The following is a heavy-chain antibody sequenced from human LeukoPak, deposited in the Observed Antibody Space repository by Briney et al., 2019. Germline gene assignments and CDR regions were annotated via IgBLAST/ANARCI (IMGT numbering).Heavy chain of an antibody. CDR3: ARIPQRRTLRGYSIDY. CDR1: GGXISSYY. CDR2: IYYSGST. D-gene: IGHD5-18*01. J-gene: IGHJ4*02. Sequence: SETLSLTCTVSGGXISSYYCSWIRQPPGKGLEWIGYIYYSGSTNYNPSLKSRVTISVDTSKNQFSLKLSSVTAADTAVYYCARIPQRRTLRGYSIDYWGQGTLVTVSS. V-gene: IGHV4-59*01.